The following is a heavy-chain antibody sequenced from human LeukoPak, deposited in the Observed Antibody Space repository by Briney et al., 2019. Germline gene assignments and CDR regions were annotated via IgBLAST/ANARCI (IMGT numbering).Heavy chain of an antibody. Sequence: SETLSLTCTVSGGSISSYYWSWILQPPGKGLEWIGYIYYSGSTNYNPSLKSRVTISVDTSKNQFSLKLSSVTAAGTAVYYCARDLIDYYYGMDVWGQGTTVTVSS. CDR3: ARDLIDYYYGMDV. J-gene: IGHJ6*02. CDR1: GGSISSYY. V-gene: IGHV4-59*01. CDR2: IYYSGST. D-gene: IGHD3-22*01.